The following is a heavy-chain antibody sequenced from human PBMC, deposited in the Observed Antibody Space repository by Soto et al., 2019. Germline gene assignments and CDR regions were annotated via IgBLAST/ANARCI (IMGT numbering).Heavy chain of an antibody. J-gene: IGHJ4*02. CDR3: ARDLAAAAY. CDR1: GYILTNYY. CDR2: INPLPTSGST. Sequence: ASVKVSCKASGYILTNYYIHWVRQAPGQGLEWMAIINPLPTSGSTNYAQKFQGRVTVTRDTSTSTVYLELSSLRSDDTAVYYCARDLAAAAYWGQGTLVTVSS. V-gene: IGHV1-46*01. D-gene: IGHD6-13*01.